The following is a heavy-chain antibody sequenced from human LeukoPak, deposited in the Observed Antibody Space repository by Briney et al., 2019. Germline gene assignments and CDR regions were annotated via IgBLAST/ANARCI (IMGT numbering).Heavy chain of an antibody. D-gene: IGHD6-13*01. CDR1: GGSFSGYY. CDR2: INHSGST. V-gene: IGHV4-34*01. Sequence: SETLSLTCAVYGGSFSGYYWSWIRQPPGKGLEWIGEINHSGSTNYNPSLKSRVTISVDTSKNQFSLKLSSVTAADTAVYYCARGYSSSWRDYWGQGTLVTVPS. CDR3: ARGYSSSWRDY. J-gene: IGHJ4*02.